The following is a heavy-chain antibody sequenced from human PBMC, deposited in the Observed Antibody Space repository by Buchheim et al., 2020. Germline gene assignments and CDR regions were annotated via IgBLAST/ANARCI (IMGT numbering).Heavy chain of an antibody. V-gene: IGHV3-74*02. CDR1: GFTFSNYW. D-gene: IGHD3-10*01. CDR2: INSDGSST. CDR3: ARNRSAMVRGLYNGMDV. J-gene: IGHJ6*02. Sequence: VQLVESGGGLIQPGGSVRLSCAASGFTFSNYWMYWIRQAPGKGLVWVSRINSDGSSTAYAESVQGRFTISRDNAKNTVSLQMNSLRSDDTAIYYCARNRSAMVRGLYNGMDVWGQGTT.